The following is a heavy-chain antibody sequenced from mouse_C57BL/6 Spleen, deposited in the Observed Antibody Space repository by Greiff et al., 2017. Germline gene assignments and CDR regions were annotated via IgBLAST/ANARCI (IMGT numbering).Heavy chain of an antibody. CDR1: GYTFTDYY. V-gene: IGHV1-75*01. J-gene: IGHJ2*01. Sequence: QVQLQQSGPELVKPGASVKISCKASGYTFTDYYINWVKQRPGQGLEWIGWIFPGSGSTYYNEKFKGKATLTVDKSSSTAYMLLISLTSEDSAVYYCANGVYYDDDRPFDYWGQGTTLTVSS. D-gene: IGHD2-4*01. CDR2: IFPGSGST. CDR3: ANGVYYDDDRPFDY.